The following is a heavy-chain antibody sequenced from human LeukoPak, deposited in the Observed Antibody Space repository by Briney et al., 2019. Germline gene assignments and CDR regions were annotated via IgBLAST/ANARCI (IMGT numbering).Heavy chain of an antibody. V-gene: IGHV4-59*01. CDR3: ARNRVVNDWFDP. CDR1: GGSISSYY. Sequence: SETLSLTCTVSGGSISSYYWSWIRQPPGKGLEWIGYIYYSGSTNYNPSLKSRVTISVDTSKNQFSLKLSSVTAADTAVYYCARNRVVNDWFDPWGQGTLVTVSS. J-gene: IGHJ5*02. CDR2: IYYSGST. D-gene: IGHD2-15*01.